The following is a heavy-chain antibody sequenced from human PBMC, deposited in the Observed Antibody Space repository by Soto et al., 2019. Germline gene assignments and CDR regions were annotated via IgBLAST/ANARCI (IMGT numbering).Heavy chain of an antibody. Sequence: GGSLRLSCAASGFTFSSYGMHWVRQAPGKGLEWVAVIWYDGSNKYYADSVKGRFTISRDNSKNTLYLQMNSLRAEDTAVYYCARDNSLVPWNEDDYHYYGMDVWGQGTTVTVSS. CDR2: IWYDGSNK. V-gene: IGHV3-33*01. CDR1: GFTFSSYG. D-gene: IGHD1-1*01. J-gene: IGHJ6*02. CDR3: ARDNSLVPWNEDDYHYYGMDV.